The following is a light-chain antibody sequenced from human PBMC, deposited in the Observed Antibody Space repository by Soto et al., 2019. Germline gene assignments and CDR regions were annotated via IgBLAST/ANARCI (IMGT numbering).Light chain of an antibody. CDR2: GAS. CDR3: QQYGSSPPIT. Sequence: EIVLTQSPGTLYLSPGERATLSCRASQSVSSNYLAWYQQKPGQAPRLLIYGASTMATGIPDRFSGSGSGTDFTLTISRLEPEDFAVYYCQQYGSSPPITFGQGTRLEIK. J-gene: IGKJ5*01. CDR1: QSVSSNY. V-gene: IGKV3-20*01.